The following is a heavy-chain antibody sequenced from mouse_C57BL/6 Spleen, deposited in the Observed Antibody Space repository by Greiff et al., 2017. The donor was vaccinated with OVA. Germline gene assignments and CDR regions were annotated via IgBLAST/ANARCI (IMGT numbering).Heavy chain of an antibody. CDR3: ARGRIYYDYDDAMDY. CDR2: ISYDGSN. Sequence: EVQRVESGPGLVKPSQSLSLTCSVTGYSITSGYYWNWIRQFPGNKLEWMGYISYDGSNNYNPSLKNRISITRDTSKNQFFLKLNSVTTEDTATYYCARGRIYYDYDDAMDYWGQGTSVTVSS. D-gene: IGHD2-4*01. J-gene: IGHJ4*01. V-gene: IGHV3-6*01. CDR1: GYSITSGYY.